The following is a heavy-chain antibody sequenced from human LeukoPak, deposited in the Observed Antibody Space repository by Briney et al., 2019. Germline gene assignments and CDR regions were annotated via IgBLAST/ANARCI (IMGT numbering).Heavy chain of an antibody. CDR1: GGSFSGYY. D-gene: IGHD4-23*01. Sequence: SETLSLTCGVYGGSFSGYYWSWIRQPPGKGLEWIGEINDSGRSNYKSSLKSRVTISEDTSKNQFSLKLSSVTAADTAVYYCARRLTTVVTQFDYWGQGTLVTVSS. J-gene: IGHJ4*02. CDR3: ARRLTTVVTQFDY. CDR2: INDSGRS. V-gene: IGHV4-34*01.